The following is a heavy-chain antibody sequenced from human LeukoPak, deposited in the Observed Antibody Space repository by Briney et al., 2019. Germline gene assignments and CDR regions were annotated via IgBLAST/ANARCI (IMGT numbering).Heavy chain of an antibody. J-gene: IGHJ6*03. CDR2: INHSGST. V-gene: IGHV4-4*02. Sequence: PSETLSLTCAVSGGSISSSNWWSWVRQPPGKGLEWIGEINHSGSTNYNPSLKSRVTISVDTSKNQFSLKLSSVTAADTAVYYCARGLSSVYYYYYYMDVWGKGTTVTVSS. CDR3: ARGLSSVYYYYYYMDV. CDR1: GGSISSSNW. D-gene: IGHD3-22*01.